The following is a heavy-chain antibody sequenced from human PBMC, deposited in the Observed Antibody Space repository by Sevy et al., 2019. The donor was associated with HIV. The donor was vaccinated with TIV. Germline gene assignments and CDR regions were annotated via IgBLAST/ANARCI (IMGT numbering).Heavy chain of an antibody. CDR1: GFTISRYG. CDR2: ISNDGSKT. J-gene: IGHJ6*02. V-gene: IGHV3-30*04. Sequence: GGSLRLSCEASGFTISRYGLHWVRQAPGKGLEWMSGISNDGSKTDYADAVRGRFIISRDNSKNTLYLQMDGLRAEDTALYYCARDDEPDYYYFDMDVWGQGTTVTVSS. CDR3: ARDDEPDYYYFDMDV.